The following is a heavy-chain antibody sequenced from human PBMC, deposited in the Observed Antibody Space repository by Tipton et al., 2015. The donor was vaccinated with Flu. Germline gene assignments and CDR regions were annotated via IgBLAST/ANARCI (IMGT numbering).Heavy chain of an antibody. J-gene: IGHJ4*02. CDR2: IWYDGSNK. V-gene: IGHV3-33*01. CDR3: ARDLQLGSFDY. D-gene: IGHD6-13*01. Sequence: SLRLSCAASGFTSSSYGMHWVRQAPGKGLEWVAVIWYDGSNKYYADSVKGRFTISRDNSKNTLYLQMNSLRAEDTAVYYCARDLQLGSFDYWGQGTLVTVSS. CDR1: GFTSSSYG.